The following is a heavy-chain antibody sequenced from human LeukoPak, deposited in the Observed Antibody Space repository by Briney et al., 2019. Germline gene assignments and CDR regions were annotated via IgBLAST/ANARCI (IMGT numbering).Heavy chain of an antibody. CDR2: IWYDGSNK. CDR1: GFTLSSYG. V-gene: IGHV3-33*01. CDR3: ARDYGGNSGLDY. D-gene: IGHD4-23*01. Sequence: GGSLRLSCAASGFTLSSYGMHWVRQAPGKGLEWVAVIWYDGSNKYYADSVKGRFTISRDNSKNTLYLQMNSLRAEDTAVYYCARDYGGNSGLDYWGQGTLVTVSS. J-gene: IGHJ4*02.